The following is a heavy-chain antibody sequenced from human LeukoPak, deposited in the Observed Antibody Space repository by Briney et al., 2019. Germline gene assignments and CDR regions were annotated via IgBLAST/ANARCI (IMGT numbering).Heavy chain of an antibody. CDR3: AKGAGIQLWPSFDY. CDR2: ISTSGGST. D-gene: IGHD5-18*01. CDR1: GFTFSSYA. J-gene: IGHJ4*02. Sequence: GGALRLSCTASGFTFSSYAMNWVGQAPGKGGEGVSTISTSGGSTYYADSVKGRFTISRDNSKNTLYLQVNSLRAEDTAIYYCAKGAGIQLWPSFDYWGQGTLVTVSS. V-gene: IGHV3-23*01.